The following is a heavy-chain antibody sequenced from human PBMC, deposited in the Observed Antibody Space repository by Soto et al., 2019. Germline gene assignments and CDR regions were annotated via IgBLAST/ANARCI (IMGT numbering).Heavy chain of an antibody. CDR3: ARDLAAGDY. V-gene: IGHV1-46*01. CDR1: GYTFINYY. D-gene: IGHD6-13*01. Sequence: QVQLVQSGAEVKKPGASVKLSCKASGYTFINYYIHWVRQAPGQGLEWMGIFNPTSGSTNYAQKFQGGVALPKDTPTRTVYMEVSSLGLDATAVYYCARDLAAGDYWGQGTLVTVSS. CDR2: FNPTSGST. J-gene: IGHJ4*02.